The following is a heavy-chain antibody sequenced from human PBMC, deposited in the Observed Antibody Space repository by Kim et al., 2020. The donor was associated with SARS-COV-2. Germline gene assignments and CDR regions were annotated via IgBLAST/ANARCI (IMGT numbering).Heavy chain of an antibody. Sequence: GGSLRLSCAASGFTVSSNYMSWVRQAPGKGLEWVSVIYSGGSTYYADSVKGRFTISRDNSKNTLYLQMNSLRAEDTAVYYCARDWSIAAAGGYYYYGMDVWGQGTTVTVSS. J-gene: IGHJ6*02. CDR3: ARDWSIAAAGGYYYYGMDV. CDR2: IYSGGST. D-gene: IGHD6-13*01. CDR1: GFTVSSNY. V-gene: IGHV3-66*01.